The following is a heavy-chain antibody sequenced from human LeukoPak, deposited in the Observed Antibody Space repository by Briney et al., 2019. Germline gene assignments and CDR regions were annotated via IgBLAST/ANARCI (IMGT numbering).Heavy chain of an antibody. CDR1: GGSISSYY. V-gene: IGHV4-59*08. Sequence: SETLSLTCTVSGGSISSYYWSWIRQPPGKGLEWIGYIYYSGSTNYNPPLKSRVTISVDTSKNQFSLKLSSVTAADTAVYYCARLRDGYNLDYWGQGTLVTVSS. J-gene: IGHJ4*02. CDR3: ARLRDGYNLDY. D-gene: IGHD5-24*01. CDR2: IYYSGST.